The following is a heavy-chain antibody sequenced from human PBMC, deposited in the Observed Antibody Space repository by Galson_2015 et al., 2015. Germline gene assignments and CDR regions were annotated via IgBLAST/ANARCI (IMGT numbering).Heavy chain of an antibody. CDR1: GGYVSSDSYY. D-gene: IGHD3-10*01. V-gene: IGHV4-61*01. CDR2: VYYSGST. Sequence: LSLTCTVSGGYVSSDSYYWSWIRQPPGKGLEWIGYVYYSGSTNYNPSLRSRVTISVDRSKNQFSLKVRSVTAADTAVYYCARDTYYYGSGSALDVGGKGTTVIVSS. CDR3: ARDTYYYGSGSALDV. J-gene: IGHJ6*04.